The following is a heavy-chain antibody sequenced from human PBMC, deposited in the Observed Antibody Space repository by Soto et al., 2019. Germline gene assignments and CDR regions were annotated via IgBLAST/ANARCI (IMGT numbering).Heavy chain of an antibody. CDR3: AKDPTVVTPSV. Sequence: GGSLRLSCAASEFTFSSYAMSWVRQAPGKGLEWVSSISGSGGSTYYSDSVKGRFTISRDNSKNTLYLQMNSLRAEDTAVYYCAKDPTVVTPSVWGQGTLVTVSS. J-gene: IGHJ4*02. CDR2: ISGSGGST. CDR1: EFTFSSYA. D-gene: IGHD2-21*02. V-gene: IGHV3-23*01.